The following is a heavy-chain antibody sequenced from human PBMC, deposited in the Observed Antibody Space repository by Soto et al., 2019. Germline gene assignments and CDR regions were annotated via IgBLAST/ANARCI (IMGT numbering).Heavy chain of an antibody. CDR2: IKQDGSEK. CDR1: GFTFSSYW. J-gene: IGHJ3*02. Sequence: GGSLRLSCAASGFTFSSYWMSWVRQAPGKGLEWVANIKQDGSEKYYVDSVKGRFTISRDNAKNSPYLQMNSLRAEDTAVYYCASLTVTTNDAFDIWGQGTMVTVSS. V-gene: IGHV3-7*01. D-gene: IGHD4-4*01. CDR3: ASLTVTTNDAFDI.